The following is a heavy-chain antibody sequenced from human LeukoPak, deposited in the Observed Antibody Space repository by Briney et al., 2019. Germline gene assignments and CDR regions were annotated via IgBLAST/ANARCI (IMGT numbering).Heavy chain of an antibody. J-gene: IGHJ3*02. Sequence: GGSLRLSCAASGFTFSSYSMNWVRQAPGKGLEWVSYISSSSSTIYYADSVKGRFTISRDNAKNSLYLQMNSLRAEDTAVYYCARDLATYYYDSSGFDAFDIWGQGTMVTVSS. V-gene: IGHV3-48*01. CDR3: ARDLATYYYDSSGFDAFDI. D-gene: IGHD3-22*01. CDR1: GFTFSSYS. CDR2: ISSSSSTI.